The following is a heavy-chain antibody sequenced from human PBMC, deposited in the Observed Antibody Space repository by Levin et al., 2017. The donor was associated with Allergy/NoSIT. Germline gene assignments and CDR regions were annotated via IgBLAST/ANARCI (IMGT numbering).Heavy chain of an antibody. J-gene: IGHJ6*03. CDR2: ISYDGSNK. Sequence: GESLKISCAASGFTFSSYAMHWVRQAPGKGLEWVAVISYDGSNKYYADSVKGRFTISRDNSKNTLYLQMNSLRAEDTAVYYCAKDRYYGSGSYLNYYYYYYMDVWGKGTTVTVSS. D-gene: IGHD3-10*01. CDR3: AKDRYYGSGSYLNYYYYYYMDV. CDR1: GFTFSSYA. V-gene: IGHV3-30*04.